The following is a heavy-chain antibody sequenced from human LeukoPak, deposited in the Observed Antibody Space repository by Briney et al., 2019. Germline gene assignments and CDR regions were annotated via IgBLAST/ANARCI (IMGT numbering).Heavy chain of an antibody. V-gene: IGHV3-23*01. CDR2: ISGSGGST. Sequence: GGSLRLSCAASGFTFSSYAMSWVRQAPGKGLEWVSAISGSGGSTYYADSVKGRFTISRDNSKNTLYMQMNSLRAEDTAVYYCAKRLGFWSGRDGYWGQGTLVTVSS. D-gene: IGHD3-3*01. J-gene: IGHJ4*02. CDR1: GFTFSSYA. CDR3: AKRLGFWSGRDGY.